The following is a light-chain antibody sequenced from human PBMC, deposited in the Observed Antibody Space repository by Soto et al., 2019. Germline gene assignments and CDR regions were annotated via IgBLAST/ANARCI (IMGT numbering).Light chain of an antibody. CDR2: KAS. V-gene: IGKV1-5*03. Sequence: DIQMTQSPSTLSASVGDRVTITCRASQSISSWLAWYQQKPGKVPNLLIYKASSLESGVPSRFSGSGSGTEFTLTISSLQPDDFATYYCQQYNGYSWTFGQGTKVEI. J-gene: IGKJ1*01. CDR3: QQYNGYSWT. CDR1: QSISSW.